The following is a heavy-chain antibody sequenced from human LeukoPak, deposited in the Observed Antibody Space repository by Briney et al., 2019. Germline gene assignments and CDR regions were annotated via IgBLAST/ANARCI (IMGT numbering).Heavy chain of an antibody. CDR3: TRDYGYSPNPPN. Sequence: PSETLSLTCTVSGGSISSSSYYWGWIRQPPGKGLEWIGSIYYSGSTYYNPSLKSRVTISEDTSKNQFSLKLSSVTAADTAGYYCTRDYGYSPNPPNWGQGTLVTISS. D-gene: IGHD4-17*01. CDR2: IYYSGST. V-gene: IGHV4-39*07. CDR1: GGSISSSSYY. J-gene: IGHJ4*02.